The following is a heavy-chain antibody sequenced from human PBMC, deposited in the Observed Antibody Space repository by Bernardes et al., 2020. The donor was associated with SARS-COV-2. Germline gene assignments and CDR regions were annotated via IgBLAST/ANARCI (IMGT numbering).Heavy chain of an antibody. V-gene: IGHV3-30*04. CDR3: ASGIGYCSSTSCYPHDY. CDR2: ISYDGSNK. J-gene: IGHJ4*02. D-gene: IGHD2-2*01. CDR1: GFTFSSYA. Sequence: GGSLRLSCAASGFTFSSYAMHWVRQAPGKGLEWVAVISYDGSNKYYADSVKGRFTISRDNSKNTLYLQMNSLRAEDTAVYYCASGIGYCSSTSCYPHDYWGQGTLVTVSS.